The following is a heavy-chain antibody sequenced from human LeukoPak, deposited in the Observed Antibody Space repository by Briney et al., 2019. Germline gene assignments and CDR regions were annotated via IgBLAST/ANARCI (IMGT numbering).Heavy chain of an antibody. J-gene: IGHJ5*02. CDR2: ISSSSSTI. V-gene: IGHV3-48*01. CDR1: GFTFSSCS. D-gene: IGHD3-22*01. CDR3: ASCIYYYDSSGYTPCGWFDP. Sequence: GGSLRLSCAASGFTFSSCSMNWVRQAPGKGLEWVSYISSSSSTIYYADSVKGRFTISRDNAKNSLYLQMNSLRAEDTAVYYCASCIYYYDSSGYTPCGWFDPWGQGTLVTVSS.